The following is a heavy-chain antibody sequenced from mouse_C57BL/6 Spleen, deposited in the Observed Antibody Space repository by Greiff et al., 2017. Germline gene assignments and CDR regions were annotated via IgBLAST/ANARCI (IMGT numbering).Heavy chain of an antibody. J-gene: IGHJ4*01. Sequence: VKLMESGPGLVAPSQSLSITCTVSGFSLTSYGVHWVRQPPGQGLEWLVVIWSDGSTTYNSAPKSSLSISKDNSKSQVFLKMNSLQTDDTAMYYCARHSYEGDYAMDYWGQGTSVTVSS. D-gene: IGHD1-1*01. CDR3: ARHSYEGDYAMDY. V-gene: IGHV2-6-1*01. CDR1: GFSLTSYG. CDR2: IWSDGST.